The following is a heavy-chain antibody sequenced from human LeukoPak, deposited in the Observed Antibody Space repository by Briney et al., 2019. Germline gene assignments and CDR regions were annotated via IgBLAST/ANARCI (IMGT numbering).Heavy chain of an antibody. V-gene: IGHV1-69*05. J-gene: IGHJ5*02. D-gene: IGHD2-2*01. CDR2: IIPIFGTA. CDR1: GGTFSSYA. Sequence: ASVKVSCKASGGTFSSYAISWVRQAPGQGLEWMGGIIPIFGTANYAQKFQGRVTITTDESTSTAYMELRSLRSDDTAVYYCARGIVVVPAAPLGWFDPWGREPWSPSPQ. CDR3: ARGIVVVPAAPLGWFDP.